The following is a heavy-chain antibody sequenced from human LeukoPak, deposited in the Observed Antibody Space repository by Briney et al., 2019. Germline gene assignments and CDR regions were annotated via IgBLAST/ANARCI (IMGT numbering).Heavy chain of an antibody. Sequence: GGSLRLPCAASGFTVSSNYMSWVRQAPGKGLEWVSVIYSGGSTYYADSVKGRFTISRDNSKNTLYLQMNSLRAEDTAVYYCARDRYYDSSGYYPGFDYWGQGTLVTVSS. CDR1: GFTVSSNY. D-gene: IGHD3-22*01. V-gene: IGHV3-66*01. CDR3: ARDRYYDSSGYYPGFDY. CDR2: IYSGGST. J-gene: IGHJ4*02.